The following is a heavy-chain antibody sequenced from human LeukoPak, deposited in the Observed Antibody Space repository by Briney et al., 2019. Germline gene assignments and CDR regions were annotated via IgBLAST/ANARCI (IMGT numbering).Heavy chain of an antibody. D-gene: IGHD3-10*01. J-gene: IGHJ4*02. Sequence: GGSLRLSCAASGFTFSSYSMNWVRQAPGKGLEWVSSISSSSSYIYYADSVKGRFTISRDNAKNSLYLQMNSLRAEDTAIYYCAKGYYSGSGRYYFDFWGQGTLVTVSS. CDR3: AKGYYSGSGRYYFDF. CDR2: ISSSSSYI. CDR1: GFTFSSYS. V-gene: IGHV3-21*04.